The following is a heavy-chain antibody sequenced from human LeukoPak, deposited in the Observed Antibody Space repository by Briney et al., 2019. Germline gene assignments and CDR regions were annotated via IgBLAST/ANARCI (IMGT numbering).Heavy chain of an antibody. CDR3: ARDSGHYYDSSGYPAWGYFDY. D-gene: IGHD3-22*01. CDR1: GFTVSSNY. V-gene: IGHV3-66*01. CDR2: IYSGGST. J-gene: IGHJ4*02. Sequence: PGGSLRLSCAASGFTVSSNYMSWVRQAPGKGLEGVSVIYSGGSTYYADSVKGRFTISRDNSKNTLYLQMNSLRAEDTAVYYCARDSGHYYDSSGYPAWGYFDYWGQGTLVTVSS.